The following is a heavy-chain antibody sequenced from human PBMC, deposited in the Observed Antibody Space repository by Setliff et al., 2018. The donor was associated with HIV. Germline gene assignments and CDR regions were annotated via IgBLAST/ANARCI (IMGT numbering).Heavy chain of an antibody. CDR3: VRDLAATNMVRGRLYHYYYMDV. J-gene: IGHJ6*03. CDR1: GFTFKAYC. Sequence: GGSLRLSCAASGFTFKAYCMDWVRQAPGKGLEWVARSRNRVDSYNTEYAASVKGRFTISRDESETSLYLQMDSLETDDTAVYYCVRDLAATNMVRGRLYHYYYMDVWGKGTTVTVSS. CDR2: SRNRVDSYNT. V-gene: IGHV3-72*01. D-gene: IGHD3-10*01.